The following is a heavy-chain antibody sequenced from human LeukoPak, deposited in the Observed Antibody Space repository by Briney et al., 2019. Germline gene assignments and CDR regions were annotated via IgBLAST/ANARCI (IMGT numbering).Heavy chain of an antibody. CDR2: FDPEDGET. Sequence: VASVKVSCKVSGYTLTELSMHWVRQAPGKGLEWMGGFDPEDGETIYAQKFQGRVTMTEDTSTDTAYMELSSLRSEDTAVYYCATESLRWYQLQPGIYWGQGTLVTVSS. J-gene: IGHJ4*02. D-gene: IGHD2-2*01. V-gene: IGHV1-24*01. CDR3: ATESLRWYQLQPGIY. CDR1: GYTLTELS.